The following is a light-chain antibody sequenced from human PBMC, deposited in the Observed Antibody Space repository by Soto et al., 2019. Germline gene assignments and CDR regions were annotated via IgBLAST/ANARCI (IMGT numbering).Light chain of an antibody. V-gene: IGLV2-14*01. CDR1: SSDVGGYKY. CDR3: SSYTSSSTVV. Sequence: QSVLTQPASVSGSPGQSITISCTGTSSDVGGYKYVSWYQQHPGKAPNLMIYDVSNRPSGVSNRFSGSKSGNTASLTISGLQAEDEADYYCSSYTSSSTVVFGGGTKLTVL. J-gene: IGLJ2*01. CDR2: DVS.